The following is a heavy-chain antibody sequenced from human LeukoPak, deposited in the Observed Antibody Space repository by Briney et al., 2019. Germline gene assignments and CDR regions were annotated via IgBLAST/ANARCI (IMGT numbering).Heavy chain of an antibody. CDR2: INSDGSSA. CDR1: GFTFSSYW. D-gene: IGHD4-17*01. Sequence: GGSLRLSCAASGFTFSSYWMHWVRQAPGKGLVWVSRINSDGSSASYADSVKGRFTISRDNAKNTLYLQMNSLRAEDTAVYYCARGYYGHSYFDYWGQGTLVTVSS. CDR3: ARGYYGHSYFDY. V-gene: IGHV3-74*01. J-gene: IGHJ4*02.